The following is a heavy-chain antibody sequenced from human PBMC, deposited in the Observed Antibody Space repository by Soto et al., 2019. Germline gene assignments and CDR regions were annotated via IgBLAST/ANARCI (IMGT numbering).Heavy chain of an antibody. J-gene: IGHJ3*02. CDR2: ISYDGSNK. CDR3: ASLVPDDAFDI. Sequence: GGSLRLSCAASGFTFSSYAMHWVRQAPGKGLEWVAVISYDGSNKYYADSVKGRSTISRDNSKNTLYLQMNSLRAEDTAVYYCASLVPDDAFDIWGQGTMVTVS. V-gene: IGHV3-30-3*01. D-gene: IGHD2-2*01. CDR1: GFTFSSYA.